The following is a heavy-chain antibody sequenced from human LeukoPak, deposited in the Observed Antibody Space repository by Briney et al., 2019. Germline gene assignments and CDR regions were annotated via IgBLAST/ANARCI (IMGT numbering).Heavy chain of an antibody. CDR2: ISAYNGNT. CDR1: SYTFTRYG. Sequence: ASVKVSCKASSYTFTRYGISWVRQAPGQGLEWMGWISAYNGNTNYAQKLQGRVTMTMTTDTSTSTAYMELRSLRSDDTAVYYCARQGLLWFGELFVEYYFDYWGQGTLVTVSS. D-gene: IGHD3-10*01. V-gene: IGHV1-18*01. CDR3: ARQGLLWFGELFVEYYFDY. J-gene: IGHJ4*02.